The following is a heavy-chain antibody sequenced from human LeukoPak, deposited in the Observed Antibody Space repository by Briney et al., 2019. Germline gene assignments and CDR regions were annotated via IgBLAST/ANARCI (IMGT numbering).Heavy chain of an antibody. Sequence: ASVKVSCKASGYTFTGYYMHWVRQAPGQGLEWMGWINPNSGGTNYAQKFQGGVTMTRDTSASTAYMELSSLRSEDTAVYYCARGYGDYAWFDPWGQGTLVTVSS. CDR2: INPNSGGT. D-gene: IGHD4-17*01. V-gene: IGHV1-2*02. CDR1: GYTFTGYY. CDR3: ARGYGDYAWFDP. J-gene: IGHJ5*02.